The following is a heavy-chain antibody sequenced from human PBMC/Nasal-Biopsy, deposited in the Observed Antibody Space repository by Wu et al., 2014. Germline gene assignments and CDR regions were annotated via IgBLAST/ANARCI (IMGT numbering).Heavy chain of an antibody. Sequence: SCAASGFTFNNAWMSWVRQAPGKGLEWVGRIKSKTDGGTTDYAAPVKGRFTLSRDDSKNMLYLQVNSLKTEDTGVYYCTTGVSNMVVGSGAFDVWGQGTMVTVSS. J-gene: IGHJ3*01. V-gene: IGHV3-15*01. CDR2: IKSKTDGGTT. D-gene: IGHD2-15*01. CDR1: GFTFNNAW. CDR3: TTGVSNMVVGSGAFDV.